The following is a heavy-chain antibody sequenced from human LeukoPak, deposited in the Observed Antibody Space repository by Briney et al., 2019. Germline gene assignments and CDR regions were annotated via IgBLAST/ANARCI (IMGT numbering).Heavy chain of an antibody. D-gene: IGHD6-19*01. Sequence: SGGSLRLSCAASGFTFSSYGMHWVRQAPGKGLEWVAVIWYDGSNKYYADSVKGRFTISRDNSKNTLYLQMNSLRAEDTAVYYCAKDLDGWTKAFDIWGQGTMVTVSS. CDR1: GFTFSSYG. CDR3: AKDLDGWTKAFDI. V-gene: IGHV3-33*06. J-gene: IGHJ3*02. CDR2: IWYDGSNK.